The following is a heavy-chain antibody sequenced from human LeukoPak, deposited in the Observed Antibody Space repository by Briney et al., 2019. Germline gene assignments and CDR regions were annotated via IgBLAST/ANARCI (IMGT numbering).Heavy chain of an antibody. V-gene: IGHV3-48*03. Sequence: GGSLRLSCAASGFTFSSYEVNWVRQAPGKGLEWVSYISSSGTSIYYADSVKGRFTISRDNAKNSLYLQMNSLRAEDTADYYCASIARKPYYFDYWGQGTLVTVSS. CDR3: ASIARKPYYFDY. D-gene: IGHD6-6*01. CDR1: GFTFSSYE. CDR2: ISSSGTSI. J-gene: IGHJ4*02.